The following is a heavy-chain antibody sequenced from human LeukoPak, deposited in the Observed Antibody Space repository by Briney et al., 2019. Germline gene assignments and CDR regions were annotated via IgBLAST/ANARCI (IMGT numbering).Heavy chain of an antibody. CDR3: ARRNSGFNGGYTFDS. D-gene: IGHD2-8*01. Sequence: SETLSLTCTVSGYSISSGYYWGWIRQAPGSGLEWIGYIYHLGTAYYNSSLQNQVSISIDRSQNQFSLRLSSLTAADTAVYYCARRNSGFNGGYTFDSWGQGILVTVSS. V-gene: IGHV4-38-2*02. CDR1: GYSISSGYY. J-gene: IGHJ4*02. CDR2: IYHLGTA.